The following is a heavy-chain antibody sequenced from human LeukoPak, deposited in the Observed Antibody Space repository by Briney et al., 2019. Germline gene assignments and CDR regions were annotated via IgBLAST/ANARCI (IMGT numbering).Heavy chain of an antibody. J-gene: IGHJ5*01. CDR2: ISSTSNHR. CDR1: GFSFRSFS. D-gene: IGHD4-11*01. Sequence: GGSLRLSCAASGFSFRSFSMTWVRQAPGKGLEWVAAISSTSNHRYHADSVKGRFSISRDNSMKTLFLQMNSLRGDDTAVYYCAKDAQRGFDYSNSLESWGQGTLVTVSS. CDR3: AKDAQRGFDYSNSLES. V-gene: IGHV3-21*01.